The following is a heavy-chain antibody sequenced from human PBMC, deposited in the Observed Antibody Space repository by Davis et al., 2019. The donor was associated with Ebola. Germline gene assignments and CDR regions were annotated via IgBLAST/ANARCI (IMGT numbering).Heavy chain of an antibody. V-gene: IGHV4-59*08. CDR2: IYYSGST. J-gene: IGHJ4*02. D-gene: IGHD1-26*01. CDR1: GGSISSYY. Sequence: MPGGSLRLSCTVSGGSISSYYWSWIRQPPGKGLEWIGYIYYSGSTNYNPSLKSRVTISVDTSKNQFSLKLSSVTAADTAVYYCSRHDDGGGSYSGRLFDYWGQGTLVTVSS. CDR3: SRHDDGGGSYSGRLFDY.